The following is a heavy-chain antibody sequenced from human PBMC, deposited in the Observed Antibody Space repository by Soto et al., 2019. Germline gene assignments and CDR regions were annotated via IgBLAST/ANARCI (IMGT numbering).Heavy chain of an antibody. CDR1: GGSFSGYY. D-gene: IGHD5-18*01. V-gene: IGHV4-34*01. J-gene: IGHJ6*02. CDR2: INHSGST. Sequence: SETLSLTCAVYGGSFSGYYWSWIRQPPGKGLEWIGEINHSGSTNYNPSLKSRVTISVDTSKNQFSLKLSSVTAADTAVYYCARGHGYSDGMDVWGQGTTVTVSS. CDR3: ARGHGYSDGMDV.